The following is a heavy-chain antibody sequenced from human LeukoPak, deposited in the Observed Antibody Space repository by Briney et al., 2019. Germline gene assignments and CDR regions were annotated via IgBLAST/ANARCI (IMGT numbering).Heavy chain of an antibody. CDR3: AKDESGRYYDY. CDR1: GFTFSNYA. CDR2: ISASGTTT. V-gene: IGHV3-23*01. D-gene: IGHD1-26*01. Sequence: GGSLRLSCAASGFTFSNYAMNWVRQAPGKGLEWVSAISASGTTTNYADSVKGRFTISRDNSKNTLYLQMNSLRAEDTAVFYCAKDESGRYYDYWGQGTLVTVSS. J-gene: IGHJ4*02.